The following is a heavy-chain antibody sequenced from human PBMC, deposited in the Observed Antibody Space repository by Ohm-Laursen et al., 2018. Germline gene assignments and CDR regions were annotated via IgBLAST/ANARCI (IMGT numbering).Heavy chain of an antibody. CDR3: ARGQLSSGWPKAFDY. J-gene: IGHJ4*02. Sequence: SLRLSCTASGFTFSTYSMNWVRQAPGKGLEWLSYIDASGGTIYYADSMKGRFTISRDNVKNSLYLQMNSLRADDTAVYYCARGQLSSGWPKAFDYWGQGTLVTVSS. D-gene: IGHD6-19*01. CDR2: IDASGGTI. CDR1: GFTFSTYS. V-gene: IGHV3-48*01.